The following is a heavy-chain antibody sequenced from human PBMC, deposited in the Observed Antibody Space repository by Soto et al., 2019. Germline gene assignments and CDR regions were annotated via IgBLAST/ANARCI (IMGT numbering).Heavy chain of an antibody. Sequence: GGSLRLSCAASGFTFRSYAMHWVRQAPGKGLECVAVISYDGSNQFYRDYLKGRFTISRDNSKNSLYLQINSLRYEDTAVYYCARDPPRYDRRGYRTIHYRGQGTLVTVSS. J-gene: IGHJ4*02. D-gene: IGHD3-22*01. CDR1: GFTFRSYA. CDR3: ARDPPRYDRRGYRTIHY. V-gene: IGHV3-30-3*01. CDR2: ISYDGSNQ.